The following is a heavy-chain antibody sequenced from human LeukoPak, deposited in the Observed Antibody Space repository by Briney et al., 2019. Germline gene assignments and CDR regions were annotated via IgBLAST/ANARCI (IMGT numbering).Heavy chain of an antibody. Sequence: GASVKVSCKASGYTFTSYYMHWVRQAPGQGLEWMGIINPSGGSTSYAQKFQGRVTMTRDTSTSTVYMELSSLRSEDTAVYYCARDGVPYYDSSGYHFAYWGQGTLVTVSS. J-gene: IGHJ4*02. D-gene: IGHD3-22*01. V-gene: IGHV1-46*01. CDR3: ARDGVPYYDSSGYHFAY. CDR1: GYTFTSYY. CDR2: INPSGGST.